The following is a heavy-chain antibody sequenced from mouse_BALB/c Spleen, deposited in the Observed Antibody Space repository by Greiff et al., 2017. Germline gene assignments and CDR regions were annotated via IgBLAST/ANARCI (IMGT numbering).Heavy chain of an antibody. Sequence: QVQLQQPGAELVKPGASVKLSCKASGYTFTSYWMHWVKQRPGQGLEWIGEINPSNGRTNYNEKFKSKATLTVDKSSSTAYMQLSSLTSEDSAVYYCDQGYGYDPWFAYWGQGTLVTVSA. CDR3: DQGYGYDPWFAY. V-gene: IGHV1S81*02. CDR2: INPSNGRT. D-gene: IGHD2-2*01. J-gene: IGHJ3*01. CDR1: GYTFTSYW.